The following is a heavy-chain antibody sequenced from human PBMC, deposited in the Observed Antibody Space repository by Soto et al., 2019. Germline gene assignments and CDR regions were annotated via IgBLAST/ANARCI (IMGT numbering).Heavy chain of an antibody. D-gene: IGHD4-17*01. Sequence: PSETLSLTCIVSGGSIGSYHWSWVRQPPGKGLEWIASVYYTGTTNYNPSLGSRVTISIDAPENQISLKLTSVTAADTAFYYCARDTVLTGMFDLWGQGTLVTVSS. J-gene: IGHJ5*02. CDR2: VYYTGTT. V-gene: IGHV4-59*01. CDR3: ARDTVLTGMFDL. CDR1: GGSIGSYH.